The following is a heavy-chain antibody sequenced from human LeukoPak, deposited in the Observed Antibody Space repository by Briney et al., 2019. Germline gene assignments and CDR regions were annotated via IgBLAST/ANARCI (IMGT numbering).Heavy chain of an antibody. CDR3: ARFSSGWSPSGFDY. CDR1: AFTFSSYW. J-gene: IGHJ4*02. CDR2: INSDGTTT. V-gene: IGHV3-74*01. Sequence: GGSLRLSCAASAFTFSSYWMHWVRQGPGKELTWVSHINSDGTTTNYADSVKGRFTISRDNAKNTLYLQMNSLRVEDTAVYYCARFSSGWSPSGFDYWGQGTLVAVSS. D-gene: IGHD6-19*01.